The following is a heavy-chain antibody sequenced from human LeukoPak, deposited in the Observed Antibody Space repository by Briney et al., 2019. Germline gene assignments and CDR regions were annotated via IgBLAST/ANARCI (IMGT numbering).Heavy chain of an antibody. CDR2: ISGSGGST. J-gene: IGHJ6*03. Sequence: AGGSLRLSCAASEFTLSSYAMSWVRQAPGKGLEWVSAISGSGGSTYYADSVKGRFTISRDDSKNTLYLQMNSLRAEDTAVYYCAKPSNYYYYMDVWGKGTTVTVSS. CDR3: AKPSNYYYYMDV. CDR1: EFTLSSYA. V-gene: IGHV3-23*01.